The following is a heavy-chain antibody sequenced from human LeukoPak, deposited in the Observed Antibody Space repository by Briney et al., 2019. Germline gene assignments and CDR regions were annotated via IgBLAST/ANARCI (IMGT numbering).Heavy chain of an antibody. J-gene: IGHJ4*02. V-gene: IGHV4-34*01. CDR2: INHSGST. Sequence: KPSETLSLTCAVYGGSFSGYYWSWIRQPPGKGLEWIGEINHSGSTNYNPSLKSRVTISVDTSKNQFSLKLSSVTAADTAVYYCARHEVWFGELSTFDYWGQGTLVTVSS. CDR1: GGSFSGYY. CDR3: ARHEVWFGELSTFDY. D-gene: IGHD3-10*01.